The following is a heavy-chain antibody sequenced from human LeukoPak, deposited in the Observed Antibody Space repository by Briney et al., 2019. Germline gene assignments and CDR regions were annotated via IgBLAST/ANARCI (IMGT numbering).Heavy chain of an antibody. CDR2: ISGSGGST. V-gene: IGHV3-23*01. CDR1: GFTFSSYA. CDR3: ARLLGYCSSTSCYAHAFDI. Sequence: PGGSLRLSCAASGFTFSSYAMSWVRQAPGKGLEWVSAISGSGGSTYYADSVKGRFTISRDNSTNALYLQMNSLRAEDTAVYYCARLLGYCSSTSCYAHAFDIWGQGTMVTVSS. J-gene: IGHJ3*02. D-gene: IGHD2-2*01.